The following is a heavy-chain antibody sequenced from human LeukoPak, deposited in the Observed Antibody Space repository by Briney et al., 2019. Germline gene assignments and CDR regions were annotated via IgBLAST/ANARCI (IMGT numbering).Heavy chain of an antibody. CDR3: AIIPRAAAGPSARSPFHY. CDR2: IKQDGSDK. V-gene: IGHV3-7*01. Sequence: PGESLRLSCEVSGFTFSSYWMNWVRQAPGKGLEWVANIKQDGSDKYYVDSVKGRFTISRDNAKNSLYLQMNSLRAEDTAVYYCAIIPRAAAGPSARSPFHYWGQGTLVTVSS. D-gene: IGHD6-13*01. J-gene: IGHJ4*02. CDR1: GFTFSSYW.